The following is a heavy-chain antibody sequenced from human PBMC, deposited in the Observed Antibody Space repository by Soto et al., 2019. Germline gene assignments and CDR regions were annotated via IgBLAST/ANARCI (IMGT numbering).Heavy chain of an antibody. Sequence: QVQMQDSGPGLVKPSEALSVTCNVSGASISSSTYYWAWIRQSPGRGLEWIGTFDYSGDTYYNRSLKKRLTLSTDTSNNQLSLKVTSVTVEDTAVYFCARQSRPLRRSASDFWGQGILVIVSS. CDR1: GASISSSTYY. CDR3: ARQSRPLRRSASDF. J-gene: IGHJ4*02. CDR2: FDYSGDT. D-gene: IGHD4-17*01. V-gene: IGHV4-39*01.